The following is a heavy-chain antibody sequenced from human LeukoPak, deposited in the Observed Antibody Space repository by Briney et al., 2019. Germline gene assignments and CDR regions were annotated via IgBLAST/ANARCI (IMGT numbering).Heavy chain of an antibody. J-gene: IGHJ4*02. D-gene: IGHD3-16*01. CDR1: GGSFSGYL. CDR3: ARYGGYCFDY. CDR2: VNHSGST. Sequence: SETLSLTCVVYGGSFSGYLWTWIRQPPGKGLEWIGEVNHSGSTNYNPSLKSRVTISVDTSKNQSSLKLSSVTAADTAVYYCARYGGYCFDYWGQGTLVTVSS. V-gene: IGHV4-34*01.